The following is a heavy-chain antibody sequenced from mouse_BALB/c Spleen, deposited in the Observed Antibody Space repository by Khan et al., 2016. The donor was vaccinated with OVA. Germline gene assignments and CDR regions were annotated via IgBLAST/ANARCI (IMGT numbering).Heavy chain of an antibody. D-gene: IGHD2-1*01. CDR2: IYPGDGDT. CDR3: ARSNYGNYYFDY. V-gene: IGHV1-80*01. J-gene: IGHJ2*01. CDR1: GYAFSSNW. Sequence: QVQLKESGAELVRPGSSVKISCKTSGYAFSSNWMNWVKQRPGQGLEWIGQIYPGDGDTNYNGKFKGKATLTADKSSSTAYMQLSSLTSEDSAVYCCARSNYGNYYFDYWGQGTTLTVSS.